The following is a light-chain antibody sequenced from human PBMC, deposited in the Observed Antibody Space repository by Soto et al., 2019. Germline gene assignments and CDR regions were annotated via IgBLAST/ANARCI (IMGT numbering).Light chain of an antibody. J-gene: IGLJ2*01. CDR2: YND. V-gene: IGLV3-21*04. Sequence: SYELTQPPSVSVAPGKTARITCGADNIGSTFVNWYRQKPGQAPVLVIYYNDDRPSGIPERVSGSSSGNRATLTISRVEVGDEADYFCQVWDDSSNQVVFGGGTKLTVL. CDR3: QVWDDSSNQVV. CDR1: NIGSTF.